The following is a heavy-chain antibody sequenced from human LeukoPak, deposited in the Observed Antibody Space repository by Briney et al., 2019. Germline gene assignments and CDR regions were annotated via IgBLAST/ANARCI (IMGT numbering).Heavy chain of an antibody. J-gene: IGHJ4*02. D-gene: IGHD4-17*01. CDR2: IYYSGST. Sequence: PSETLSLTCTVSGGSISSYYWSWIRQPPGKGLEWIGYIYYSGSTYYNPSLKSRVTISVDTSKNQFSLKLSSVTAADTAVYYCARDTTDYGGVDYWGQGTLVTVSS. V-gene: IGHV4-30-4*08. CDR1: GGSISSYY. CDR3: ARDTTDYGGVDY.